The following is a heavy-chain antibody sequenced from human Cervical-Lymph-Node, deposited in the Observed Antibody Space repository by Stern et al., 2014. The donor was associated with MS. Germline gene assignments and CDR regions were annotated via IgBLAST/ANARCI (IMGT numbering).Heavy chain of an antibody. CDR2: VSTYNGNT. CDR3: ARGDDKTSYDY. CDR1: GYTFTNTG. V-gene: IGHV1-18*01. D-gene: IGHD1-1*01. Sequence: QVQLVQSGAEVKKPGASVKVSCKASGYTFTNTGITWVRLAPGQGPEWMGWVSTYNGNTKYAQKLRGRVTMTTDTSTSTAYMELRSLRSDDTAVYYCARGDDKTSYDYWGQGTLVTVSS. J-gene: IGHJ4*02.